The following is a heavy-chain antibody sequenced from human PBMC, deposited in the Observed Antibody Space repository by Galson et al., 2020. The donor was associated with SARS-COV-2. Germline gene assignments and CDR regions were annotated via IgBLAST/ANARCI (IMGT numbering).Heavy chain of an antibody. CDR3: ARRGGDS. V-gene: IGHV4-59*08. D-gene: IGHD2-15*01. Sequence: SETLSLTCAVSGDSISSYFWNWIRQAPGKRLEWIGYIYYSGTADYNPSLKSRVTLSVDTSKNEVYLQLRSVTAADTAVYYCARRGGDSWGQGTLVTVSS. CDR1: GDSISSYF. CDR2: IYYSGTA. J-gene: IGHJ5*01.